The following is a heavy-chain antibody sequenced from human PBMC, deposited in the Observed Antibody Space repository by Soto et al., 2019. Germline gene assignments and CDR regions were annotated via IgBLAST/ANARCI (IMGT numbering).Heavy chain of an antibody. CDR1: GFTFSSYG. V-gene: IGHV3-33*01. CDR3: ARDPLLGYYGDPAGYFDY. Sequence: GGSLRLSCAASGFTFSSYGMHWVRQAPGKGLEWVAVIWYDGSNKYYADSVKGRFTISRDNSKNTLYLQMNSLRAEDTAVYYCARDPLLGYYGDPAGYFDYWGQGTLVTVSS. D-gene: IGHD4-17*01. J-gene: IGHJ4*02. CDR2: IWYDGSNK.